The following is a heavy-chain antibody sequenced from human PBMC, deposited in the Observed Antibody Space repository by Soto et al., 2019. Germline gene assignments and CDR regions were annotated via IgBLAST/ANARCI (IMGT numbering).Heavy chain of an antibody. CDR1: GLAFGSYG. J-gene: IGHJ4*01. CDR2: ISYDGSSE. V-gene: IGHV3-30*18. D-gene: IGHD2-8*01. CDR3: LKVGNVYSRGRSAPKPEY. Sequence: PGGSLRISCAASGLAFGSYGMHWVRQAPGKGLERVALISYDGSSEYYADSVKGRFTISRDNSKNTLWLQMNSLRADDTGFFYCLKVGNVYSRGRSAPKPEYWGYATLV.